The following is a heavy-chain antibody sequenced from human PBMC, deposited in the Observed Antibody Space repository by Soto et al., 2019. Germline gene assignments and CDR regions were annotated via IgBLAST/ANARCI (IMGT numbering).Heavy chain of an antibody. V-gene: IGHV4-31*01. CDR1: GGSISSGGYY. CDR2: IYYSGST. Sequence: QVQLQESGPGLVKPSQTLSLTCTVSGGSISSGGYYWSWIRQHPGKGLEWIGYIYYSGSTYYNPSLKSLVTISVDTSKNQFSLKLNSVTAADTAVYYCARGITMVRGVGLFYFDYWGQGTLVTVSS. CDR3: ARGITMVRGVGLFYFDY. J-gene: IGHJ4*02. D-gene: IGHD3-10*01.